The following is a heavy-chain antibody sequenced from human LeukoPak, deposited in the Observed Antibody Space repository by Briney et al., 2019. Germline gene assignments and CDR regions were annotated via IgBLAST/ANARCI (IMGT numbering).Heavy chain of an antibody. Sequence: SQTLSLTCTVSGGSISSGSYYWSWIRQPAGKGLEWIGRIYTSGSTNYNPSLKSRVTISVDTTKNQFSLKLSSVTAADTAVYYCARDVAAAAGNWFDPWGQGTLVTVSS. CDR2: IYTSGST. CDR1: GGSISSGSYY. D-gene: IGHD6-13*01. J-gene: IGHJ5*02. V-gene: IGHV4-61*02. CDR3: ARDVAAAAGNWFDP.